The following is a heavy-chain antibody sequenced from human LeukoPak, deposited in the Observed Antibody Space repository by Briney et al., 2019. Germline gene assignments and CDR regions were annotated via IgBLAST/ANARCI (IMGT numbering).Heavy chain of an antibody. Sequence: ASVKVSCKVSGDTLTELSMYWVRQAPGKGLEWMGGFDPEEGETIYAPKFHGRVTMTEDTSTDTAYMELSSLRSEDTAVYYCATSEVPVGATRRDAFDIWGQGTMVTVSS. J-gene: IGHJ3*02. D-gene: IGHD1-26*01. CDR2: FDPEEGET. V-gene: IGHV1-24*01. CDR1: GDTLTELS. CDR3: ATSEVPVGATRRDAFDI.